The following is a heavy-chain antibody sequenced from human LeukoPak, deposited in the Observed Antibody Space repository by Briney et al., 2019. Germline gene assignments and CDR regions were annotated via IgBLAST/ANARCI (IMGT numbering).Heavy chain of an antibody. CDR1: GYTFTDYF. J-gene: IGHJ4*02. D-gene: IGHD3-10*01. CDR2: INPKSGGT. V-gene: IGHV1-2*02. CDR3: AKDWELRYSQGGFDS. Sequence: ASVKVSCKASGYTFTDYFMNWVRQAPGQGLEWMGWINPKSGGTVYAQKFQGRVTMTRDTSSSTAYMDLSRLTSDDTAVYFCAKDWELRYSQGGFDSWGQGTLVTVSS.